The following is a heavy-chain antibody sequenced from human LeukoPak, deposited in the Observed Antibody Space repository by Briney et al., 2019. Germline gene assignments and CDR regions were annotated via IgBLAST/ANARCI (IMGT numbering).Heavy chain of an antibody. CDR1: GGSFSGYY. D-gene: IGHD3-22*01. CDR3: ATLGEYYDSSGYYYN. Sequence: PSETLSLTCAVYGGSFSGYYWSWIRQPPGKGLEWIGEINHSGSTYYNPSLKSRVTISVDSSKNQFSLKLTSVTAADTAVYYCATLGEYYDSSGYYYNWGQGTLVTASS. V-gene: IGHV4-34*01. J-gene: IGHJ4*02. CDR2: INHSGST.